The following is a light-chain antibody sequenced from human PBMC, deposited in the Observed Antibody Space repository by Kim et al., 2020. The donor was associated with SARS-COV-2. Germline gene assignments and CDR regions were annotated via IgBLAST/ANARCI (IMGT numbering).Light chain of an antibody. CDR1: QGISTS. CDR2: GAS. CDR3: QQYDNFPYT. Sequence: VIWMTQSPSLLSASTGDRVTISCRVSQGISTSLDWYQQKPGKVPELLIYGASTLQSGVPSRFSGSGSGTDFTLTISCLQSEDFATYYCQQYDNFPYTFGKGTKLE. V-gene: IGKV1D-8*01. J-gene: IGKJ2*01.